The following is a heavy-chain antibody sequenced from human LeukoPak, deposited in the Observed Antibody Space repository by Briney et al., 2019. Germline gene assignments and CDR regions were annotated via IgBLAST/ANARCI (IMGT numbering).Heavy chain of an antibody. CDR3: ARASTPLIGRHYYYGMDV. J-gene: IGHJ6*04. D-gene: IGHD4-11*01. V-gene: IGHV3-74*01. CDR2: INSDGSST. CDR1: GFTFSSYW. Sequence: GGSLRLSCAASGFTFSSYWMHWVRQAPGKGLVWVSRINSDGSSTSYADSVKGRFTISRDNAKNTLYLQMNSLRAEDTAVYYCARASTPLIGRHYYYGMDVWGKGTTVTVSS.